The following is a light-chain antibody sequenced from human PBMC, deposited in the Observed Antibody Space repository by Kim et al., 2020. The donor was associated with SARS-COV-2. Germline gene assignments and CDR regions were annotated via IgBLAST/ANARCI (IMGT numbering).Light chain of an antibody. V-gene: IGLV3-19*01. Sequence: SELTQDPTVSVALGQTVRITCQGDSLRSYYATWYQQKPGQAPILVIYGKNNRPSGIPDRFSGSSSGNTASLTITGTQAGDEADYYCNSRNSNDNVVFGGGTQLTVL. CDR1: SLRSYY. CDR2: GKN. J-gene: IGLJ2*01. CDR3: NSRNSNDNVV.